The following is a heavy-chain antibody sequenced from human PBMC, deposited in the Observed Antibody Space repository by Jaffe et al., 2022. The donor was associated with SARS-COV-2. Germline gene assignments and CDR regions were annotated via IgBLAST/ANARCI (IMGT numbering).Heavy chain of an antibody. Sequence: QVQLQQRGAGLLRPSETLSLTCAVSGGSLSDYYWSWIRQPPGGGLEWIGEINDRRDTNNNPSLKGRVTLSLDTSRTQFSLKLKSVTAADTAVYYCARGPASRIPIFGVASSWFDPWGQGTLVTVSS. D-gene: IGHD3-3*01. CDR1: GGSLSDYY. J-gene: IGHJ5*02. V-gene: IGHV4-34*02. CDR3: ARGPASRIPIFGVASSWFDP. CDR2: INDRRDT.